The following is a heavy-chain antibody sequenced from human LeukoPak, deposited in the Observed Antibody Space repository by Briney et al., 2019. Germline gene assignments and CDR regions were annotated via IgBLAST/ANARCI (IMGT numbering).Heavy chain of an antibody. CDR1: GGSISSSSYY. D-gene: IGHD6-19*01. CDR2: IYYSEST. V-gene: IGHV4-39*01. CDR3: GAVAGTPFDY. Sequence: PSETLSLTCTVSGGSISSSSYYWGWIRQPPGKGLEWIGSIYYSESTYYNPSLKSRVAISVDTSKNQFSQKRSSVTAADTAVYYSGAVAGTPFDYWGQGTLVTVSS. J-gene: IGHJ4*02.